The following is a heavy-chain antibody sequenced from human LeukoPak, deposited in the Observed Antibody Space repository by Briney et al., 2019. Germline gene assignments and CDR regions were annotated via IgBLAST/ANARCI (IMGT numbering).Heavy chain of an antibody. D-gene: IGHD7-27*01. CDR3: ARLWGSSGDYFDY. V-gene: IGHV4-34*01. Sequence: PSETLSLTCAVYGGSFSGYYGSWIRQPPGKGLEWIGGINHSGSTNYNPALKSRGTISVDTSKSQFSLKLSSVTAADTAVYYCARLWGSSGDYFDYWGQGTLVTVSS. CDR1: GGSFSGYY. CDR2: INHSGST. J-gene: IGHJ4*02.